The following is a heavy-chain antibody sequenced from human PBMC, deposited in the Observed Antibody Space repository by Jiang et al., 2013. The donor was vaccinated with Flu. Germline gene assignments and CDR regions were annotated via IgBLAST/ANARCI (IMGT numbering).Heavy chain of an antibody. D-gene: IGHD3-22*01. V-gene: IGHV1-46*01. CDR1: GYTFTSYY. Sequence: GAEVKKPGASVKVSCKASGYTFTSYYMHWVRQAPGQGLEWMGIINPSGGSTSYAQKFQGRVTMTRDTSTSTVYMELSSLRSEDTAVYYCARDLLGSTMIVVVITTLGGMDVWGQGTTVTVSS. J-gene: IGHJ6*02. CDR3: ARDLLGSTMIVVVITTLGGMDV. CDR2: INPSGGST.